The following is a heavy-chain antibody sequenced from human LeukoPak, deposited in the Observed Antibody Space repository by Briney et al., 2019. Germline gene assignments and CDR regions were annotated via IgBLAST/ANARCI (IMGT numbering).Heavy chain of an antibody. J-gene: IGHJ4*02. Sequence: GGSLRLSCVASGFSFNNFGMSWVRQAPGKGLEWVSSISGTGGSTHYADSVKGRFTISRDNSKNTLYLQMNSLRAEDTAVYYCAREGKNYYDSSGYVYWGQGTLVTVSS. CDR2: ISGTGGST. CDR1: GFSFNNFG. V-gene: IGHV3-23*01. D-gene: IGHD3-22*01. CDR3: AREGKNYYDSSGYVY.